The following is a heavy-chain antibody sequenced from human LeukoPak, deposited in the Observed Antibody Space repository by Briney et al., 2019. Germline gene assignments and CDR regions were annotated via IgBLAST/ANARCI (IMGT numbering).Heavy chain of an antibody. CDR2: ISGII. Sequence: GGSLRLFCAASGFTFSDYSLNWVRQAPGKGLEWVSYISGIIFYADSVKGRFTISRDNAKNSLYLQMNSLRDEDTAVYYCARDKDYGFDYWGEGIVDCVSS. CDR3: ARDKDYGFDY. J-gene: IGHJ4*02. V-gene: IGHV3-48*02. D-gene: IGHD4-17*01. CDR1: GFTFSDYS.